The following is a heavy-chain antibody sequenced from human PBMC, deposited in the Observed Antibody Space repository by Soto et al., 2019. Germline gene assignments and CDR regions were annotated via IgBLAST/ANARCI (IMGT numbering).Heavy chain of an antibody. V-gene: IGHV1-69*01. CDR3: VRGATIFGVAAYSYYEMEV. CDR1: GGTFSNYA. J-gene: IGHJ6*02. D-gene: IGHD3-3*01. CDR2: IVPAFGTP. Sequence: QVQLVQSGAEVKKPGSSVKVSCRASGGTFSNYAISWVRQAPGQGLGWMGGIVPAFGTPNYAQNLQGRITITADDSTTTVYMDLSSLRSEDTAVYYCVRGATIFGVAAYSYYEMEVWGQGTTVTVSS.